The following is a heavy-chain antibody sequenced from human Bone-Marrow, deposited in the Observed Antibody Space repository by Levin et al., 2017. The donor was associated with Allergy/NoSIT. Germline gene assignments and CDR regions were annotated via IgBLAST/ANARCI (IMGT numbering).Heavy chain of an antibody. CDR3: AKGPIVVVAASYLDY. D-gene: IGHD2-15*01. Sequence: GGSLRLSCAASGFTLSNYAMSWVRHTPGKGLEWVSIISGSGGSAYHADSVKGRFTISRDNSKNTLYLQMNSLRPEDMAIYFCAKGPIVVVAASYLDYWGQGTLVTVSS. J-gene: IGHJ4*02. V-gene: IGHV3-23*01. CDR1: GFTLSNYA. CDR2: ISGSGGSA.